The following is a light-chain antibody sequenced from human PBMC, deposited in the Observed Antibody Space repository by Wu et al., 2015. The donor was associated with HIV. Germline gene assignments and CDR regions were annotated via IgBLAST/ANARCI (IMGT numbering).Light chain of an antibody. CDR2: DAS. Sequence: IQLTQSPSSLSASIGDRVTITCRASQDIATYLAWYRQIPGKAPRALIYDASTLQTGVSSRFSGSGSGAEFTLSISGLQREDFAIYYCQQLNSFPLTFGHGTRLEIK. V-gene: IGKV1-9*01. CDR1: QDIATY. CDR3: QQLNSFPLT. J-gene: IGKJ5*01.